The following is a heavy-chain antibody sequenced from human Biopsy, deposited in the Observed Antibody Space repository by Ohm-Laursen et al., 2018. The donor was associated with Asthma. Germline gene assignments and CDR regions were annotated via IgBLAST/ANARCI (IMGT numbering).Heavy chain of an antibody. V-gene: IGHV3-33*01. J-gene: IGHJ4*02. CDR1: GFPFRGFG. CDR3: GRERSYMVDY. CDR2: IWFDGSNK. D-gene: IGHD3-10*01. Sequence: SLRLSCAASGFPFRGFGMTWVRQAPGKGLEWVADIWFDGSNKHYADSVKGRFTISRDNSKNTLYLQMNSLRAEDTALYYCGRERSYMVDYWGQGTLVTVSS.